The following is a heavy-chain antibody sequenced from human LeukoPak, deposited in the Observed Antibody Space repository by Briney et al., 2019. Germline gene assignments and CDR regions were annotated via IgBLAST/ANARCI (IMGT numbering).Heavy chain of an antibody. CDR1: GFTLSSYE. V-gene: IGHV3-48*03. D-gene: IGHD7-27*01. CDR2: ISRSGSAM. CDR3: AREISALGNYFDS. Sequence: PGGSLRLSCAASGFTLSSYEMNWVRQAPGKGLEWVSYISRSGSAMYYADSVKGRFTISRDNAKKSLYLQMNSLRAEDTAVYYCAREISALGNYFDSWGQGTLVTVSS. J-gene: IGHJ4*02.